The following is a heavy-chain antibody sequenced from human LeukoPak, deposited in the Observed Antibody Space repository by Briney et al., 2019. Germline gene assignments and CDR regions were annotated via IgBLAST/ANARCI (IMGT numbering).Heavy chain of an antibody. J-gene: IGHJ4*02. V-gene: IGHV1-18*01. CDR3: ARDTVGATRRGFFDY. Sequence: GASVKDSCKASGYTFTSYGISWVRQAPGQGLEWMGWISAYNGNTNYAQKLQGRVTMTTDTSTSTAYMELRSLRSDDTAVYYCARDTVGATRRGFFDYWGQGTLVTVSS. CDR2: ISAYNGNT. CDR1: GYTFTSYG. D-gene: IGHD1-26*01.